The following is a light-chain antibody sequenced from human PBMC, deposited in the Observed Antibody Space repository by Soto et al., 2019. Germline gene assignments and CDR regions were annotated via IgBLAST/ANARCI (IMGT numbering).Light chain of an antibody. CDR2: EVS. Sequence: QSALTQPPSASGSPGQSVTLSCTGTSSDVGGYKFVSWYQQHPGKAPELIIYEVSQRPSGVPDRFSASKSGDTASLTVSGLRDEDDADYYCSSYAGSNMGVFGSGTKVTVL. CDR3: SSYAGSNMGV. J-gene: IGLJ1*01. V-gene: IGLV2-8*01. CDR1: SSDVGGYKF.